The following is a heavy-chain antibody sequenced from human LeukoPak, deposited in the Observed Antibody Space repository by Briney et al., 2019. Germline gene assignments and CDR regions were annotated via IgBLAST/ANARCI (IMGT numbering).Heavy chain of an antibody. CDR1: RFTFDEYG. V-gene: IGHV3-74*01. J-gene: IGHJ4*02. D-gene: IGHD4-23*01. Sequence: PGGSLRLSCAASRFTFDEYGMSWVRQTAGKGLVWVSRINSDGSNTKYADSVKGRFTISRDNAKNTLYLQMNSLRGEDTAVYYCAREGMALVNFDYWGQGTLVTVSS. CDR2: INSDGSNT. CDR3: AREGMALVNFDY.